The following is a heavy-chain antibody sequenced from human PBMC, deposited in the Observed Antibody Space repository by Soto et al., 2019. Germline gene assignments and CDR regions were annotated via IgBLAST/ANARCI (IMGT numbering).Heavy chain of an antibody. CDR2: IYYSGST. Sequence: PSETLSLTCTVSGGSISSYYWSWIRQPPGKGLEWIGYIYYSGSTNYNPSLKSRVTISVDKSKNQFSLKLSSVTAADTAMYYCARRDYYDSTGYYTYWGQGALVTSPQ. V-gene: IGHV4-59*12. D-gene: IGHD3-22*01. CDR3: ARRDYYDSTGYYTY. CDR1: GGSISSYY. J-gene: IGHJ4*02.